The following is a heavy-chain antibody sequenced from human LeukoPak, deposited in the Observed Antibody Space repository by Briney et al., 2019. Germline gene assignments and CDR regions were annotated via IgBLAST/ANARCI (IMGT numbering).Heavy chain of an antibody. J-gene: IGHJ4*02. CDR1: GYIFTGYY. V-gene: IGHV1-2*02. CDR2: INPNSGGT. Sequence: ASVKVSCKASGYIFTGYYMHWVRQAPGQGLEWMGWINPNSGGTNYAQKFQGRVTMTRDTSISTAYMELSRLRSDDTAVYDCARPSYYYDSSGYCAYWGQGTLVTVSS. CDR3: ARPSYYYDSSGYCAY. D-gene: IGHD3-22*01.